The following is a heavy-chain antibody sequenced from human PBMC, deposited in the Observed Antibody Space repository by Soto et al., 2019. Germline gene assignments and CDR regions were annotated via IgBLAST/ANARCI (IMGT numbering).Heavy chain of an antibody. Sequence: ASVRDSCKASGYTFTTYGITWVRRAPGQGLEWMGRISAYNGNTNYAQKLQGRVTMTTDTSTSTAYMELSSLRSEDTAVYYCARESNDYIWGSYRWANWFDPWGQGTLVTVSS. J-gene: IGHJ5*02. CDR3: ARESNDYIWGSYRWANWFDP. CDR2: ISAYNGNT. D-gene: IGHD3-16*02. V-gene: IGHV1-18*01. CDR1: GYTFTTYG.